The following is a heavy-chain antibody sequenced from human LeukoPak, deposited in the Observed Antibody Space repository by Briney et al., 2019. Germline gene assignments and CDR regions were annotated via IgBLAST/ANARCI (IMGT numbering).Heavy chain of an antibody. V-gene: IGHV3-30*04. CDR1: GFTFSSYA. Sequence: PGGSLRLSCAASGFTFSSYAMSWVRQAPGKGLEWVAVISYDGSNKYYADSVKGRFTISRDNSKNTLYLQMNSLRAEDTAVYYCARVYGNSYYYYYYMGVWGKGTTVTVSS. CDR2: ISYDGSNK. CDR3: ARVYGNSYYYYYYMGV. J-gene: IGHJ6*03. D-gene: IGHD1/OR15-1a*01.